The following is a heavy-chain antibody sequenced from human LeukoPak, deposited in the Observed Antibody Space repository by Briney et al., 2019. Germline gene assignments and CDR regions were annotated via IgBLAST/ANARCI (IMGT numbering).Heavy chain of an antibody. D-gene: IGHD6-19*01. J-gene: IGHJ4*02. CDR1: GASMSSNY. V-gene: IGHV4-4*09. Sequence: SETLSLTRNVSGASMSSNYWSWLRQPPGKGREWIGYIYHSGNTNYSPSLESRVTMSVDEPKNQFSLKVNFVSAADTAVYYCASARRAAVAARFDTWGQGTLVTVSS. CDR2: IYHSGNT. CDR3: ASARRAAVAARFDT.